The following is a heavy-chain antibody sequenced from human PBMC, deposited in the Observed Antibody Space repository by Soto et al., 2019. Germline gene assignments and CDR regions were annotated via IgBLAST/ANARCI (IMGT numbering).Heavy chain of an antibody. CDR3: ARSVVNWGHVDY. CDR1: GGSISSSTYN. V-gene: IGHV4-39*01. J-gene: IGHJ4*02. D-gene: IGHD3-16*01. CDR2: IYHSGTT. Sequence: PSETLSLTCTVSGGSISSSTYNWGWIRQAPGKGLEWMGSIYHSGTTYYNPSLKSRATISVDTSKNQFSLKLSSVTAADTAVYYCARSVVNWGHVDYWGQGILVTVS.